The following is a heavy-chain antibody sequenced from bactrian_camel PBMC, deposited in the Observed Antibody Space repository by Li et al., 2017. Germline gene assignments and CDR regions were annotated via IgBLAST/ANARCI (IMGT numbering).Heavy chain of an antibody. V-gene: IGHV3S26*01. CDR1: GYTDSTYC. D-gene: IGHD2*01. Sequence: HVQLVESGGGSVQAGGSLRLTCAASGYTDSTYCMAWFRQAPGKEREGVAAIDRNGYPTYTYAVKDRFTISKDNAKNTLYLEMNNLELENTAMYFCAADSFNLQLARHYKYWGQ. J-gene: IGHJ4*01. CDR2: IDRNGYP. CDR3: AADSFNLQLARHYKY.